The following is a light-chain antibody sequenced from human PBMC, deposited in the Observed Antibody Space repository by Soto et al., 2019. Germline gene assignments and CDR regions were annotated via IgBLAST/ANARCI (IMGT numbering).Light chain of an antibody. Sequence: EIVMPQSPTTLSVSPGERAILSCRASQNIGRNLAWYQQKPGQAPRLLIHSASTRATGIPATFSGSGSGTEFTLTVSSLQSEDFAVYYCQQYNNWPRTFGQGTKVDIK. J-gene: IGKJ1*01. V-gene: IGKV3-15*01. CDR1: QNIGRN. CDR2: SAS. CDR3: QQYNNWPRT.